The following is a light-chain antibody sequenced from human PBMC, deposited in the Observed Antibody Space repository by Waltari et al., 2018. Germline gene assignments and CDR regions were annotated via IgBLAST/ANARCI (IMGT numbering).Light chain of an antibody. CDR2: SAS. J-gene: IGKJ1*01. Sequence: DIQMTQSPSFVLASVGDRVPTTCRASQGIDNWLAWYQKKPGKAPKFLVYSASSLQSGVPSRFVGSGSGTDFILTISRLQPEDFATYYCQQTNSFPRTFGQGTKVAIK. CDR1: QGIDNW. V-gene: IGKV1-12*01. CDR3: QQTNSFPRT.